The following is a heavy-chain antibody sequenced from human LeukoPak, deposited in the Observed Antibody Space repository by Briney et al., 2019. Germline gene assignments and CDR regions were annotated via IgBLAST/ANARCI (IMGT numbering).Heavy chain of an antibody. V-gene: IGHV3-30*18. Sequence: GRSLRLSCAASGFTFSSYGMHWVRQAPGKGLEWVAVISYDGSNKYYADSVKGRFTTSRDNSKNTLYLQMNSLRAEDTAVYYCAKWDSWIDYWGQGTLVTVSS. CDR3: AKWDSWIDY. D-gene: IGHD1-26*01. J-gene: IGHJ4*02. CDR2: ISYDGSNK. CDR1: GFTFSSYG.